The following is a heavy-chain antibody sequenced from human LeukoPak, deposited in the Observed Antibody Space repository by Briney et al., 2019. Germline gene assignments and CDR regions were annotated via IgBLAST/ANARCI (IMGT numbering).Heavy chain of an antibody. D-gene: IGHD6-19*01. CDR3: ATKQWLAPPPDS. Sequence: GGSLRLSCAASGFTFSKYWMLWVRHAPGKGLESVSRINTDGTVTTYADSVKGRFNLSRDNADNTMFLQMNSVRDEDTAVYYCATKQWLAPPPDSWGQGTPVTVSS. CDR2: INTDGTVT. CDR1: GFTFSKYW. V-gene: IGHV3-74*01. J-gene: IGHJ4*02.